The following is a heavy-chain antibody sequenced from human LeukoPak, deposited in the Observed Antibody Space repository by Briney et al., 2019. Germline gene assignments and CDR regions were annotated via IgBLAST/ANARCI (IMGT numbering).Heavy chain of an antibody. CDR3: ASYSTYQPLYGMDV. J-gene: IGHJ6*02. D-gene: IGHD2/OR15-2a*01. CDR2: ISYDGSNK. V-gene: IGHV3-30*03. CDR1: GFTFSSYG. Sequence: GRSLRLSCAASGFTFSSYGMHWVRQAPGKGLEWVAVISYDGSNKYYADSVKGRFTISRDNSKNTLYLQMNSLRAEDTAVYYCASYSTYQPLYGMDVWGQGTAVTISS.